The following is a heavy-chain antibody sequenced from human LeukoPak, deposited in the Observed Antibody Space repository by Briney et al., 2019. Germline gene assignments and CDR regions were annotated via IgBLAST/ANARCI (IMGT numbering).Heavy chain of an antibody. CDR3: ARNPTGSGSYPY. CDR2: INSDGSIT. J-gene: IGHJ4*02. V-gene: IGHV3-74*01. D-gene: IGHD3-10*01. CDR1: GFTFNTYW. Sequence: GGSLRLSCAASGFTFNTYWMHWVRQAPGKGLVWVSRINSDGSITSYADSVKGRFTISRDNAKNTLYLQMNSLRAEDTAVYYCARNPTGSGSYPYWGQGTLVTVSS.